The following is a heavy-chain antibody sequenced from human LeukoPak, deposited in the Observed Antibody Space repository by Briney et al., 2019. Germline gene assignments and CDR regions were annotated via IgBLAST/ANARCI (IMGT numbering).Heavy chain of an antibody. CDR1: GGSISSGGYY. CDR3: VKDSYYYDSRRHYYPLDY. J-gene: IGHJ4*02. Sequence: PSETLSLTCTVSGGSISSGGYYWSWIRQHPGKGLEWVSAVSGSGSSTYYADSVKGRFTISRDNSKNTVLLRMNSLRAEDTAVYYCVKDSYYYDSRRHYYPLDYWGQGTLATVSS. V-gene: IGHV3-23*01. CDR2: VSGSGSST. D-gene: IGHD3-22*01.